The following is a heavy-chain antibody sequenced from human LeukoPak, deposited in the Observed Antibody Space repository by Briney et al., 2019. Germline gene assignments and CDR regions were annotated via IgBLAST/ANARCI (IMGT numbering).Heavy chain of an antibody. D-gene: IGHD6-19*01. V-gene: IGHV1-18*01. CDR1: GYTFTTYG. J-gene: IGHJ5*02. CDR3: ARDGVAGTGHWFDP. Sequence: ASVKVSCKASGYTFTTYGINWVRQAPGQGLEWMGWISSYNGNTNYAQKLRGRATMTTDTSTSTASMELRSLRSDDTAVYYCARDGVAGTGHWFDPWGQGTLVTVSS. CDR2: ISSYNGNT.